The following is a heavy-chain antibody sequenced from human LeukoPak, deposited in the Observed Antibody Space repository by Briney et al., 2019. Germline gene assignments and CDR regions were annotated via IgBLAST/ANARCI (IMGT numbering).Heavy chain of an antibody. J-gene: IGHJ4*02. Sequence: TGESLKISCQGSGYSFTNFWIGWVRQMPGRGLEWMGIIYPGDSDTRYSPSFQGQVIISADKSINTAYLQWSSLKASDTAMYYCARHWTPDYWGQGTLVTVSS. CDR1: GYSFTNFW. V-gene: IGHV5-51*01. CDR3: ARHWTPDY. CDR2: IYPGDSDT. D-gene: IGHD3/OR15-3a*01.